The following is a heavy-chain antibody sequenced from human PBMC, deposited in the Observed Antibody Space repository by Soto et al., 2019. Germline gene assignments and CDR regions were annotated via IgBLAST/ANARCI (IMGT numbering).Heavy chain of an antibody. CDR2: IDGSGATK. Sequence: EVQLLESGGGLVQPGGSLRLSCGVSGFTFNDFEMNWVRQAPGKGPEWLAYIDGSGATKKYADSVRGRFTISRDNPTNSLFLQISSMSAADTAIYYCARGFGRFNYWGQGTLVSVSS. CDR3: ARGFGRFNY. CDR1: GFTFNDFE. V-gene: IGHV3-48*03. J-gene: IGHJ4*02. D-gene: IGHD3-10*01.